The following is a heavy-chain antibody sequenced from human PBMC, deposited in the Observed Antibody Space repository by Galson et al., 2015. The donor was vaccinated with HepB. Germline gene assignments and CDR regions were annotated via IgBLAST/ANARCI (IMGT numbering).Heavy chain of an antibody. Sequence: CAISGDSVSSNSAAWNWIRQSPSRGLEWLGRTYYRSKWYNDYAVSVKSRITINPDTSKNQFPLQLNSVTPDDTAVYYCATEWFGEFSWLGSWGQGTLVTVSS. CDR3: ATEWFGEFSWLGS. CDR2: TYYRSKWYN. D-gene: IGHD3-10*01. J-gene: IGHJ4*02. CDR1: GDSVSSNSAA. V-gene: IGHV6-1*01.